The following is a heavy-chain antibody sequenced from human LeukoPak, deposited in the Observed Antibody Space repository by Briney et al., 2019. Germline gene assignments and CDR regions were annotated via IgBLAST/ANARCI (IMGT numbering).Heavy chain of an antibody. Sequence: GGSLRLSCAASGFTFSSYAMNWIRQAPGKGLEWVSSISSSGTYIYYADLVEGRFTISRDNAKNSLYLQMNSLRAEDTAVYYCARGPSGYHNTGGQGTLVTVSS. J-gene: IGHJ4*02. D-gene: IGHD5-12*01. CDR2: ISSSGTYI. V-gene: IGHV3-21*01. CDR1: GFTFSSYA. CDR3: ARGPSGYHNT.